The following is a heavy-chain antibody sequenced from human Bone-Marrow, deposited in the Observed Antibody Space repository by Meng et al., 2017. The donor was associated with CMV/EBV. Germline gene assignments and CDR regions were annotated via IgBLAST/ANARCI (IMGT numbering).Heavy chain of an antibody. CDR1: GFTFSSYA. CDR2: ISYDGSNK. V-gene: IGHV3-30*04. J-gene: IGHJ6*01. Sequence: GESLKISCAASGFTFSSYAMHWVRQAPGKGLEWVAVISYDGSNKYYADSVKGRFTISRDNSKNTLYLQMNSLRAEDTAVYYCARDRRGLYQLLYRYYYYYGMDVWGQGTTVTVSS. CDR3: ARDRRGLYQLLYRYYYYYGMDV. D-gene: IGHD2-2*02.